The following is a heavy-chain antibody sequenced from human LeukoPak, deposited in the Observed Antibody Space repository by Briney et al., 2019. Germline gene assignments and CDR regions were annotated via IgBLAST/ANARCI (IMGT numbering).Heavy chain of an antibody. D-gene: IGHD3-9*01. CDR1: GGSISSYY. CDR2: TYYSGST. J-gene: IGHJ4*02. CDR3: ARGGDYDILTGYTTFDY. Sequence: SETLSLTCTVSGGSISSYYWSWIRQPPGKGLEWIGYTYYSGSTNYNPSLKSRVTISVDTSKNQFSLKLSSVTAADTAVYYCARGGDYDILTGYTTFDYWGQGTLVTVSS. V-gene: IGHV4-59*01.